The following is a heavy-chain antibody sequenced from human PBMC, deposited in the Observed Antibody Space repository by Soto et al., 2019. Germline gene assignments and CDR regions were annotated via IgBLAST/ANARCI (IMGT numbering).Heavy chain of an antibody. Sequence: GSLRLSCAASGFTFSSYSMNWVRQAPGKGLEWVSSISRSSSYIYYADSVKGRFTISRDNAKNSLYLQMNSLRAEDTAVYYCARDGGGRGMDVWGQGTTVTVSS. CDR3: ARDGGGRGMDV. V-gene: IGHV3-21*01. J-gene: IGHJ6*02. CDR1: GFTFSSYS. CDR2: ISRSSSYI. D-gene: IGHD3-3*01.